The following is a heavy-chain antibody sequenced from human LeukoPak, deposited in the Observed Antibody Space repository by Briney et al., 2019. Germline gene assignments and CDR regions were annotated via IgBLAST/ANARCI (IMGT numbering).Heavy chain of an antibody. Sequence: GGSLRLSCAASEFTFSSYSMSWVRQAPGKGLEWVGFIRSKAYGGTTEYAASVKGRFTISRDDSKSIAYLQMNSLKTEDTAVYYCTRSYCGGDCHRIDFDYWGQGTLVTVSS. CDR1: EFTFSSYS. J-gene: IGHJ4*02. CDR2: IRSKAYGGTT. CDR3: TRSYCGGDCHRIDFDY. V-gene: IGHV3-49*04. D-gene: IGHD2-21*01.